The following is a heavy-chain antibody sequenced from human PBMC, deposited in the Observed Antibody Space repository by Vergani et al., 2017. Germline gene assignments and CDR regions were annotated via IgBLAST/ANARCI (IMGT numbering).Heavy chain of an antibody. CDR1: GFTFSSLG. V-gene: IGHV3-30*02. CDR2: IGKDGINA. D-gene: IGHD2-21*02. CDR3: AKYLRDSTDGLPNS. Sequence: QVQLVESAGGVVQPGGSLRLSCAASGFTFSSLGMHWIRPAPGKGLEWLAYIGKDGINARYRDAVKGRFTVSRDNSKDILYLQMDSLRREDTALYYCAKYLRDSTDGLPNSWGPGTLVIVSS. J-gene: IGHJ4*02.